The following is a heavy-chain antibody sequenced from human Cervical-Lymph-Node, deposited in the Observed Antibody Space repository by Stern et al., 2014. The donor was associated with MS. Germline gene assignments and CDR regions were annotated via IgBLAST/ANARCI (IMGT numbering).Heavy chain of an antibody. V-gene: IGHV3-23*04. Sequence: EVQLVESGGGLVQPGGSLRLSCAASGFTFSSYAMSWVRQAPGKGLEWVSAIRGSGCITYYADSVKGRFTISRDNFKNTLYLQMNSLRAEDTAVYYCAKATTNWNHYYYGMDVWGQGTTVTVSS. CDR3: AKATTNWNHYYYGMDV. D-gene: IGHD1-1*01. CDR2: IRGSGCIT. CDR1: GFTFSSYA. J-gene: IGHJ6*02.